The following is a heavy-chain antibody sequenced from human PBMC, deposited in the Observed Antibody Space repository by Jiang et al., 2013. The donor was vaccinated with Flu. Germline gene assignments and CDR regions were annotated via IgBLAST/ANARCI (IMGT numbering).Heavy chain of an antibody. CDR2: IYTSGST. D-gene: IGHD3-22*01. V-gene: IGHV4-4*07. Sequence: GSGLVKPSETLSLTCTVSGGSISSYYWSWIRQPAGKGLEWIGRIYTSGSTNYNPSLKSRVTMSVDTSKNQFSLKLSSVTAADTAVYYCARATRVTTEGGYYWYFDLWGRGTLVTVSS. J-gene: IGHJ2*01. CDR3: ARATRVTTEGGYYWYFDL. CDR1: GGSISSYY.